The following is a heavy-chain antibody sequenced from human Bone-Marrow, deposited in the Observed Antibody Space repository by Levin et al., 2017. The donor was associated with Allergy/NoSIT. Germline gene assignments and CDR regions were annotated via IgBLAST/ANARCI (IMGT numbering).Heavy chain of an antibody. CDR1: GYTFTSYD. CDR2: MNPNSGNT. Sequence: GESLKISCKASGYTFTSYDINWVRQATGQGLEWMGWMNPNSGNTGYAQKFQGRVTMTRNTSISTAYMELSSLRSEDTAVYYCASLRRGGKGDYWGQGTLVTVSS. J-gene: IGHJ4*02. CDR3: ASLRRGGKGDY. V-gene: IGHV1-8*01. D-gene: IGHD4-23*01.